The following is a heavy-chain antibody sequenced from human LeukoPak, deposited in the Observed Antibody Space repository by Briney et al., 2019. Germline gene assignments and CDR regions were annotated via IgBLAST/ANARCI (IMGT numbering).Heavy chain of an antibody. CDR2: IYTSGST. D-gene: IGHD1-26*01. CDR3: ARGEYSGSYYVDY. CDR1: GGSIGSSSYY. J-gene: IGHJ4*02. V-gene: IGHV4-61*02. Sequence: SETLSLTCTVSGGSIGSSSYYWSWIRQPAGKGLEWIGRIYTSGSTNYNPSLKSRVTISVDTSKNQFSLKLSSVTAADTAVYYCARGEYSGSYYVDYWGQGTLVTVSS.